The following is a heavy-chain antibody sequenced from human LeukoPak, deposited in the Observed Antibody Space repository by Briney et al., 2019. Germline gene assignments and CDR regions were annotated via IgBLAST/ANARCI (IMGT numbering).Heavy chain of an antibody. Sequence: HPGGSLRLSCAASGFTFSSHWMHWVRQAPGKGLEWVAVISYDGSNKYYADSVKGRFTISRDNSKNTLYLQMNSLRAEDTAVYYCARDREWWLRKATNSSGWYYFDYWGQGTLVTVSS. CDR3: ARDREWWLRKATNSSGWYYFDY. D-gene: IGHD6-19*01. J-gene: IGHJ4*02. V-gene: IGHV3-30-3*01. CDR1: GFTFSSHW. CDR2: ISYDGSNK.